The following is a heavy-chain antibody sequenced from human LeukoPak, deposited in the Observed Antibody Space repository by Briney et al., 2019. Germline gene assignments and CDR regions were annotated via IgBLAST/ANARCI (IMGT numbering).Heavy chain of an antibody. Sequence: ASVKISCKASGYTFTSYYMHWVRQAPGQGLEWMGIINPSGGSTSYAQKFQGRVTMTRDTSTSTVYMELSSLRSEDTAVYYCARDDTAMDPWDYWGQGTLVTVSS. J-gene: IGHJ4*02. CDR3: ARDDTAMDPWDY. D-gene: IGHD5-18*01. CDR2: INPSGGST. CDR1: GYTFTSYY. V-gene: IGHV1-46*01.